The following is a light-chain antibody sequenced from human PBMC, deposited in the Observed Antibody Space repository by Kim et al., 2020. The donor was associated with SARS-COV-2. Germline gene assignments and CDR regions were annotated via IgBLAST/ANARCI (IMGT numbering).Light chain of an antibody. V-gene: IGLV3-19*01. CDR2: GLS. J-gene: IGLJ2*01. Sequence: ALGEPGRVTSQGDRLIRNLAVWYQQKPGRAPVLVIYGLSARPSGIPARFSGSSSGNTAALTITGAQAEDESDYYCYSRDSSGDHVVFGGGTQLTVL. CDR3: YSRDSSGDHVV. CDR1: RLIRNL.